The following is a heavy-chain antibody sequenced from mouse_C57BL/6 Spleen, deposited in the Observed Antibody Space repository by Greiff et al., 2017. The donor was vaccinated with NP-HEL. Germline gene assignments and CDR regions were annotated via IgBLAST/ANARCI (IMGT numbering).Heavy chain of an antibody. CDR1: GYAFSSYW. V-gene: IGHV1-80*01. Sequence: QVQLQQSGAELVKPGASVKISCKASGYAFSSYWMNWVKQRPGKGLEWIGQIYPGDGDTNYNGKFKGKATLTADKSSSTAYMQLSSLTSEDSAVYFCARSGSSLDYFDYWGQGTTLTVSS. CDR2: IYPGDGDT. CDR3: ARSGSSLDYFDY. D-gene: IGHD1-1*01. J-gene: IGHJ2*01.